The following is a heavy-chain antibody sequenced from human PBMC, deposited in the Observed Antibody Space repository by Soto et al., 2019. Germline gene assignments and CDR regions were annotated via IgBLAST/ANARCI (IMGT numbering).Heavy chain of an antibody. Sequence: GASVKVSCKASGGTFSSYTISWVRQAPGQGLEWMGRIIPILGIANYAQKFQGRVTITADKSTSTVYMELSSLRSEDTAVYYCARGTTHYYYYGMDVWGQGTTVTVSS. J-gene: IGHJ6*02. D-gene: IGHD1-1*01. CDR3: ARGTTHYYYYGMDV. CDR1: GGTFSSYT. CDR2: IIPILGIA. V-gene: IGHV1-69*02.